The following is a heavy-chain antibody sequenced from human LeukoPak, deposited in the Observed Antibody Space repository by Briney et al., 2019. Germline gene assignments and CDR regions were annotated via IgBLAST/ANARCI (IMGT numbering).Heavy chain of an antibody. CDR2: ISGSGGST. J-gene: IGHJ4*02. V-gene: IGHV3-23*01. Sequence: GGSLRLSCAASGFTFSRYAMSWVRQAPVKGLEWVSAISGSGGSTYYADSVKGRFTISRDNSKNTLYLQMNSLRAEDTAVYYCAEDAYYDFWSGYPPHYWGQGTLVTVSS. CDR3: AEDAYYDFWSGYPPHY. D-gene: IGHD3-3*01. CDR1: GFTFSRYA.